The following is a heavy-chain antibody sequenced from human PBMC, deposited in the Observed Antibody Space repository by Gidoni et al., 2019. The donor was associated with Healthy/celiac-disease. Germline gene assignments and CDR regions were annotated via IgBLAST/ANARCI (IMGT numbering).Heavy chain of an antibody. J-gene: IGHJ4*02. CDR2: ISGSGGST. Sequence: EVQLLESGGGLVQPGGSLRLSCAASGFTFRGYARSWVRQAPGKGLEWVSAISGSGGSTYYADSVKGRFTISRENSKNTLYLQMNSLRAEDTAVYYCAKDSPPQWEPTDYWGQGTLVTVSS. CDR1: GFTFRGYA. CDR3: AKDSPPQWEPTDY. V-gene: IGHV3-23*01. D-gene: IGHD1-26*01.